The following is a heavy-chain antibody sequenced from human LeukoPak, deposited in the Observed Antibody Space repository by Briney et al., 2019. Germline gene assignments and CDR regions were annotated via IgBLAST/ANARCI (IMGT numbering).Heavy chain of an antibody. Sequence: SVKVSCKASGGTFSSYAISWVRQAPGQGLEWMGGIIPIFGTANYAQKFQGRVTITTDGSTSTAYMELSSLRSEDTAVYYCARDSIHSYGSFGWFDPWGQGTLVTVSS. CDR1: GGTFSSYA. CDR3: ARDSIHSYGSFGWFDP. CDR2: IIPIFGTA. D-gene: IGHD5-18*01. V-gene: IGHV1-69*05. J-gene: IGHJ5*02.